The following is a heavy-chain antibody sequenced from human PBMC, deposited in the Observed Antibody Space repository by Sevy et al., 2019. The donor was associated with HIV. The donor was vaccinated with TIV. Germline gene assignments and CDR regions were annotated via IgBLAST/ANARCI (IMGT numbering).Heavy chain of an antibody. J-gene: IGHJ4*02. Sequence: ASVKVSCKASGYTFTDYFMHWVRQAPGQGLEWMGWINPNSGGTNYAQMFQGRVTMTRNTSISTAYMELTRLRSDDTAVYYCARVLRSSSGTDYWGQGTLVTVSS. V-gene: IGHV1-2*02. CDR3: ARVLRSSSGTDY. D-gene: IGHD6-6*01. CDR1: GYTFTDYF. CDR2: INPNSGGT.